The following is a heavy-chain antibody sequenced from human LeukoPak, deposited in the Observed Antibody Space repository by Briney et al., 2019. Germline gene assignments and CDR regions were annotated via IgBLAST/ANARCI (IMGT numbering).Heavy chain of an antibody. D-gene: IGHD6-13*01. Sequence: SETLSLTCTVSGGSISSSSYYWGWIRQPPGKGLEWIGSIYYSGSTYYNPSLKSRVTISVDTSKNQFSLKLSSVTAADTAVYYCARANPRIAAAGRFDYWGQGTLVTVSS. CDR2: IYYSGST. CDR1: GGSISSSSYY. J-gene: IGHJ4*02. V-gene: IGHV4-39*07. CDR3: ARANPRIAAAGRFDY.